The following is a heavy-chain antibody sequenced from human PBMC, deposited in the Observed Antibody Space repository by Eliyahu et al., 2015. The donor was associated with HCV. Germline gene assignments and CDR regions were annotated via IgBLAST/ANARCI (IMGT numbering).Heavy chain of an antibody. J-gene: IGHJ3*02. CDR2: IWYDGSNK. CDR1: GFXXXSYG. CDR3: ARGAYYDILTGYYSTFDAFDI. D-gene: IGHD3-9*01. Sequence: QVQLVESGGGVVQPGRSLRLSCAASGFXXXSYGXXWVRQAPGKGLGWVAVIWYDGSNKYYADSVKGRFTISRDNSKNTLYLQMNSLRAEDTAVYYCARGAYYDILTGYYSTFDAFDIWGQGTMVTVSS. V-gene: IGHV3-33*01.